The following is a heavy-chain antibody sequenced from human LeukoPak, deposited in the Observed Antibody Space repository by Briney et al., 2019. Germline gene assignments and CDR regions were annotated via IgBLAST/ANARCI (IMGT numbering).Heavy chain of an antibody. CDR3: ARGLPKAVFGMVIED. V-gene: IGHV1-8*01. D-gene: IGHD3-3*01. CDR2: MNTNSGNT. Sequence: VKVSCKASGYPFTSYNVNWVRQATGQGLEWMGWMNTNSGNTGYSQNFQGRVTMTRDTSISTAYMELSSLMSEDTAVYYCARGLPKAVFGMVIEDWGQGTLVTVSS. CDR1: GYPFTSYN. J-gene: IGHJ1*01.